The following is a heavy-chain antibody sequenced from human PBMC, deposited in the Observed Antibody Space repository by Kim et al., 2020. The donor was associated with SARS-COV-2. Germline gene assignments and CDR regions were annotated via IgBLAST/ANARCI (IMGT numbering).Heavy chain of an antibody. V-gene: IGHV3-11*06. J-gene: IGHJ2*01. Sequence: SVKGRFTSSRDNAKNSLYLQMNSLRAEDTAVYYCARAVEGDTVHKWYFDLWGRGTLVTVSS. CDR3: ARAVEGDTVHKWYFDL. D-gene: IGHD1-26*01.